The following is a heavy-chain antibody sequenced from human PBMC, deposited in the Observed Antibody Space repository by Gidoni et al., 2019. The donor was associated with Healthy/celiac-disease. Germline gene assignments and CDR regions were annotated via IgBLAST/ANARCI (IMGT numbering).Heavy chain of an antibody. CDR3: ARDPQAGDFWSGPGAFDI. Sequence: QVQLQETGPGLGKPSETLSLTCTVPAGAIGSYYWSWIRQPAGKGREWMWRIYTRGSTTYNPSLKSRVTMSVDTSKNQFSLKLSSVTAADTAVYYCARDPQAGDFWSGPGAFDIWGQGTMVTVSS. CDR2: IYTRGST. V-gene: IGHV4-4*07. CDR1: AGAIGSYY. J-gene: IGHJ3*02. D-gene: IGHD3-3*01.